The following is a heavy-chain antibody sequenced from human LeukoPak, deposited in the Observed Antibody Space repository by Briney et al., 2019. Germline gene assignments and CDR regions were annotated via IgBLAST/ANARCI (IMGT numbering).Heavy chain of an antibody. J-gene: IGHJ4*02. CDR1: GFTLNSYS. V-gene: IGHV3-23*01. CDR3: AKVGGDGYYFDH. CDR2: ISGNTGAT. Sequence: GGSLRLSCVASGFTLNSYSMSWVRQAPGKGLEWVSGISGNTGATYYADSVKGRFTISGDNSRNTLFLQMNTLRAEDTAVYYCAKVGGDGYYFDHWGQGILVTVSS. D-gene: IGHD2-21*02.